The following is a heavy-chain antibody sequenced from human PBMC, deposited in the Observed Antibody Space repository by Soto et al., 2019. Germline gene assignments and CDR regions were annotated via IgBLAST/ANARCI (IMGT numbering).Heavy chain of an antibody. CDR3: ASLNWCGSNGRGKGFGF. V-gene: IGHV3-30*03. Sequence: GALRLSRAAPGFTVSSYGMHSVRQAPGKGLEWVAGISYDGSNKYYVDSGKGRFTISRDNAQNSLYLQMNSLRAEDTAVYYCASLNWCGSNGRGKGFGFWGQGTLVTVSS. CDR1: GFTVSSYG. D-gene: IGHD2-2*01. CDR2: ISYDGSNK. J-gene: IGHJ4*02.